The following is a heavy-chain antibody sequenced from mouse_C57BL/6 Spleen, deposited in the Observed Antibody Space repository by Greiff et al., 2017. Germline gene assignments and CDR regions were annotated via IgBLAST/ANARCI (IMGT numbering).Heavy chain of an antibody. CDR2: ISSGSSTI. J-gene: IGHJ1*03. CDR3: ARLWDDWYFDV. CDR1: GFTFSDYG. D-gene: IGHD4-1*01. V-gene: IGHV5-17*01. Sequence: EVKLVESGGGLVKPGGSLKLSCAASGFTFSDYGMHWVRQAPEKGLEWVAYISSGSSTIYYADTVKGRFTISRDNAKNTLFLQMTSLRSEDTAMYYCARLWDDWYFDVWGTGTTVTVSS.